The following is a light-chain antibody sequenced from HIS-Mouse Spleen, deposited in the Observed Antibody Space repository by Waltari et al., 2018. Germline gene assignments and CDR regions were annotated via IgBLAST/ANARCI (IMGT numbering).Light chain of an antibody. Sequence: QSALTPPASVSGSPGQAITTSCTGPSTDVCGYNYLTWYQQHPGKAPKLMLYDVSNRPSGVSNRFSGSKSGNTASLTISGLQAEDEADYYCSSYTSSSTRVFGGGTKLTVL. CDR2: DVS. CDR1: STDVCGYNY. V-gene: IGLV2-14*03. CDR3: SSYTSSSTRV. J-gene: IGLJ3*02.